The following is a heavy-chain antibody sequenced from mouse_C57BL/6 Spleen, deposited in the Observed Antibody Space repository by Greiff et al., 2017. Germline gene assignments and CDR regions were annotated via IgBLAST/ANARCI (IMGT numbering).Heavy chain of an antibody. CDR1: GYTFTSYW. CDR3: ARSDYYGSRPYYFAY. J-gene: IGHJ2*01. D-gene: IGHD1-1*01. CDR2: IYPSNGGT. Sequence: VQLQQPGTELVKPGASVKLSCKASGYTFTSYWMHWVKQRPGQGLEWIGNIYPSNGGTNYNEKFKSKATLTLDKSSSTAYMQLSSLTSEDSAVYYCARSDYYGSRPYYFAYWGQGTTLTVSS. V-gene: IGHV1-53*01.